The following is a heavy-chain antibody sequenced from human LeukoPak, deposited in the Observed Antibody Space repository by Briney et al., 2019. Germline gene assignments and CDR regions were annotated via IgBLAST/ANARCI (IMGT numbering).Heavy chain of an antibody. J-gene: IGHJ5*02. CDR2: ISGSGGGT. CDR1: GFTFSNAW. CDR3: ARAGKSGIVAKKVNWFDP. Sequence: PGGSLRLSCAASGFTFSNAWMSWVRQAPGKGLEWVSAISGSGGGTYYADSVKGRFTVSRDNSKNTLYLQMNSLRAEDTAVYYCARAGKSGIVAKKVNWFDPWGQGTLVTVSS. D-gene: IGHD5-12*01. V-gene: IGHV3-23*01.